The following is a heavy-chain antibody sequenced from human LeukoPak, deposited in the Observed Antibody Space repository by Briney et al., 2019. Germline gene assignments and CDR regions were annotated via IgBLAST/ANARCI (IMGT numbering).Heavy chain of an antibody. CDR1: GFTFSTYG. CDR3: ARDIYDSSGYYYGVPDY. Sequence: GGSLRLSCAASGFTFSTYGMHWVRQAPGKGLEWVAFIWYDGSNKYYADSVKGRFTISRDNSKNTLYLQMNSLRAEDTAVYYCARDIYDSSGYYYGVPDYWGQGALVTVSS. J-gene: IGHJ4*02. CDR2: IWYDGSNK. D-gene: IGHD3-22*01. V-gene: IGHV3-33*01.